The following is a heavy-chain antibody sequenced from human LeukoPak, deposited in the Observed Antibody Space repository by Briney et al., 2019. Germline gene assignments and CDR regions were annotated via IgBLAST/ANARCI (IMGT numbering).Heavy chain of an antibody. CDR1: GGSISGYY. J-gene: IGHJ4*02. Sequence: SETLSLTCTVSGGSISGYYWSWIRQPPGEGLEWIGYIYYSGTTKYNPSLQSRVTISLDTSKSQLSLQVSSVTAADTAVYYCARHAGYCSAGACSLFNYWGQGTLATVSS. CDR2: IYYSGTT. V-gene: IGHV4-59*08. D-gene: IGHD2-8*02. CDR3: ARHAGYCSAGACSLFNY.